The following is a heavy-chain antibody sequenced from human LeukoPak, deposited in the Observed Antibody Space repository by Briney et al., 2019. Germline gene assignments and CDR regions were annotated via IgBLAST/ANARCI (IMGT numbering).Heavy chain of an antibody. Sequence: SGTLSLTCTVSGYSISSGYYWGWIRQPPGMGLEWIGSIYHTESTYYNPSLKSRVTTSVDTSKNQFSLKLSSVTAADTAVYYCARVPSTNYYDSSGYWGYFDYWGQGTLVTVSS. CDR1: GYSISSGYY. D-gene: IGHD3-22*01. V-gene: IGHV4-38-2*02. CDR2: IYHTEST. CDR3: ARVPSTNYYDSSGYWGYFDY. J-gene: IGHJ4*02.